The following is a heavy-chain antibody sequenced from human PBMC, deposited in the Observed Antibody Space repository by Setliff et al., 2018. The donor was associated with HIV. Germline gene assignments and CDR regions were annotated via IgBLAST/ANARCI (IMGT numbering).Heavy chain of an antibody. V-gene: IGHV4-39*01. CDR2: INHSGNT. Sequence: SETLSLTCSVYGDSIGSNTFYWGWLRQPPGKEPEWIGSINHSGNTYYYPSLKSRVTMSVDTSKNQFSLRLSSVTATDTAVYYCARHRASSPGFPLDFWGQGILVTVSS. CDR1: GDSIGSNTFY. CDR3: ARHRASSPGFPLDF. J-gene: IGHJ4*02. D-gene: IGHD2-2*01.